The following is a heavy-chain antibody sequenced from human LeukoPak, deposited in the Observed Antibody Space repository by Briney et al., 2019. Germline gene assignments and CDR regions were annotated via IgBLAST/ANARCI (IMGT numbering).Heavy chain of an antibody. D-gene: IGHD3-9*01. J-gene: IGHJ4*02. V-gene: IGHV4-34*01. CDR3: ARGPQTYYDILTGLSF. CDR2: INHSGST. CDR1: GGSFRGYY. Sequence: SETLSLTCAVYGGSFRGYYWSWIRQPPGKGLEWIGEINHSGSTNYNPSLKSRVTISGDTSKKQFSLKLSSVTAADTAVYYCARGPQTYYDILTGLSFWGQGTLVTVSS.